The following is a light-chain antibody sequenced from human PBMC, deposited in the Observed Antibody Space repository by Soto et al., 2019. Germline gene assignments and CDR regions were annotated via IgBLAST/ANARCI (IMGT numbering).Light chain of an antibody. CDR2: LNSDGSH. J-gene: IGLJ2*01. CDR1: SGHSSYA. V-gene: IGLV4-69*01. CDR3: QTWGTGMGV. Sequence: QPVLTQSPSASASLGASVKLTCTLSSGHSSYAIAWHQQQPEKGPRYLMKLNSDGSHSKGDGIPDRFSGSSSGAERYLTISSRQSEDEADYYCQTWGTGMGVFGGGTKVTVL.